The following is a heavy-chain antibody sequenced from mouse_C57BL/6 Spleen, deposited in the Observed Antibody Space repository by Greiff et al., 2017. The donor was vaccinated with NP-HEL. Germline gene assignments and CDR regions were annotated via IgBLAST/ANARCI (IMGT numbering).Heavy chain of an antibody. J-gene: IGHJ4*01. CDR1: GYTFTSYW. D-gene: IGHD1-1*01. V-gene: IGHV1-50*01. CDR2: IDPSDSYT. CDR3: ARSNHYGSSNAMDY. Sequence: QVQLQQPGAELVKPGASVKLSCKASGYTFTSYWMQWVKQRPGQGLEWIGEIDPSDSYTNYNQKFKGKATLTVDTSSSTAYMQLSSLTSEDSAVYYCARSNHYGSSNAMDYWGQGTSVTVSS.